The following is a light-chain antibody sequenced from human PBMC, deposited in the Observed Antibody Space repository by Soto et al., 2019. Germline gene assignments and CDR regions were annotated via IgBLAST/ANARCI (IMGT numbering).Light chain of an antibody. CDR2: GAS. CDR1: QSIDEY. J-gene: IGKJ2*03. CDR3: QHYASIPYS. Sequence: DIQLTQSPSSLSASVGDRVTITCRASQSIDEYFSWYQQTPGKAPKLLIYGASRLQSGVPSRFSGSGSGTDFSLTIRDLQVEDIATYYCQHYASIPYSVGQGTKVEIK. V-gene: IGKV1-39*01.